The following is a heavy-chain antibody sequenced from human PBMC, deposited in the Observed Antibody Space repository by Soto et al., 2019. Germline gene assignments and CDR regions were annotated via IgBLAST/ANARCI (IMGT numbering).Heavy chain of an antibody. Sequence: QVQLVESGGGVVQPGRSLRLSCAASGFTFSNYAMHWVRQAPGKGLEWVAVISYDGSNKYYADSVKGRFTISRDHSKNTLYLQMNSLRAEDTAVYYCARRPVTYYFDYWGQGTLVTVSS. CDR3: ARRPVTYYFDY. CDR1: GFTFSNYA. V-gene: IGHV3-30-3*01. D-gene: IGHD4-17*01. CDR2: ISYDGSNK. J-gene: IGHJ4*02.